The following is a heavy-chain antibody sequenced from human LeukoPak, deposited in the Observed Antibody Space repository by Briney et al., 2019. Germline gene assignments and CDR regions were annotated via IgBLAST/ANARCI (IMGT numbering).Heavy chain of an antibody. V-gene: IGHV4-30-4*08. CDR2: SFYSGTT. CDR3: ARYTGINWGYSFDY. J-gene: IGHJ4*02. Sequence: NPSQTLSLTCTVSGGSIISGDFFWTWVRQPPGKGLEWIGHSFYSGTTSYNPSLKSRVTISVDTSKNQFSLKLNSVTAADTAVYYCARYTGINWGYSFDYWGQGTLVTVSS. D-gene: IGHD7-27*01. CDR1: GGSIISGDFF.